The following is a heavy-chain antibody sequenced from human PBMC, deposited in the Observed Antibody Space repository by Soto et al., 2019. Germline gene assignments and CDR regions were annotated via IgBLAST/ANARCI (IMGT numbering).Heavy chain of an antibody. Sequence: GGSLRLSCAASGFTFSSYAMSWVRQAPGKGLEWVSAISGSGGSTYYADSVKGRFTISRDNSKNTLYLQMNSLRAEDTAVYYCAKDMGYGDYGRYFDLWGRGTLVTVSS. V-gene: IGHV3-23*01. D-gene: IGHD4-17*01. J-gene: IGHJ2*01. CDR2: ISGSGGST. CDR1: GFTFSSYA. CDR3: AKDMGYGDYGRYFDL.